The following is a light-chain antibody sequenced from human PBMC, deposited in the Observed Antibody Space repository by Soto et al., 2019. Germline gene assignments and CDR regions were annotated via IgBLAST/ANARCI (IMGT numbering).Light chain of an antibody. CDR3: QQYGSSPWT. J-gene: IGKJ1*01. CDR2: GAS. Sequence: EIVLTQSPGTLSLSPGERATLSCRASQSVSSNYLAWYQQKPGQTPRLLIYGASSRATGIPDRFSGSGSGTDFTLTISRLEPEDFAVFYCQQYGSSPWTFCHGTKVEIK. CDR1: QSVSSNY. V-gene: IGKV3-20*01.